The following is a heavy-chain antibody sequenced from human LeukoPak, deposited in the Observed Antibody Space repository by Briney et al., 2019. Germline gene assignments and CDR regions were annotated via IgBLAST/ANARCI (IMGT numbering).Heavy chain of an antibody. CDR1: GFTFSNAW. Sequence: GGSLRLSCAASGFTFSNAWMNWVRQASGKGLEWVGRIKSKTDGGTTDYAAPVKGRFTISRDDSKNTLYLQMNSLKTEDTAVYYCRSYDSSGYYTGLDYWGQGTLVTVSS. J-gene: IGHJ4*02. CDR3: RSYDSSGYYTGLDY. D-gene: IGHD3-22*01. CDR2: IKSKTDGGTT. V-gene: IGHV3-15*01.